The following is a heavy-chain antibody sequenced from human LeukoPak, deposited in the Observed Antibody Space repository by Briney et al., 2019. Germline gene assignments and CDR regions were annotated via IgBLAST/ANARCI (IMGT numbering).Heavy chain of an antibody. CDR1: GGSISSGGYS. Sequence: SETLSLTCTVSGGSISSGGYSWSWIRQHPGKGPEWIGYIYYSGSTYYNPSLKSRVTISVDTSKNQFSLKLSSVTAADTAVYYCARDGDKRYFYFDYWGQGTLVTVSS. D-gene: IGHD5-18*01. J-gene: IGHJ4*02. CDR2: IYYSGST. CDR3: ARDGDKRYFYFDY. V-gene: IGHV4-31*03.